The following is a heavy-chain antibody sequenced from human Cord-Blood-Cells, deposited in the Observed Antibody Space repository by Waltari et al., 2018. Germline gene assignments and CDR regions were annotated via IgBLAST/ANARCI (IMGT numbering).Heavy chain of an antibody. J-gene: IGHJ4*02. Sequence: QVQLVQSGAEVKKPGASVKVSCKASGYTFTSYAMHWVRQAPGQRLEWMGWINAGNGNTNYSQKFQGRVTITRDTSASTAYMELSSLRSEDTAVYYCARARLASYYDFWSGYYPTGFDYWGQGTLVTVSS. CDR1: GYTFTSYA. D-gene: IGHD3-3*01. CDR2: INAGNGNT. CDR3: ARARLASYYDFWSGYYPTGFDY. V-gene: IGHV1-3*01.